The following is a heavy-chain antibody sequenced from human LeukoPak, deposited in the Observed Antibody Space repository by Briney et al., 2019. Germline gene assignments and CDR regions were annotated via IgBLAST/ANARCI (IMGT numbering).Heavy chain of an antibody. V-gene: IGHV3-48*03. CDR1: GFTFSSYE. CDR3: ARDRSSGNYYYGMDV. CDR2: ISSSGSTI. D-gene: IGHD6-19*01. Sequence: GGTLRLSCAASGFTFSSYEMNWVRQAPGKGLEWVSYISSSGSTIYYADSVKGRFTISRDNAKNSLYLQMNSLRAEDTAVYYCARDRSSGNYYYGMDVWGQGTTVTVSS. J-gene: IGHJ6*02.